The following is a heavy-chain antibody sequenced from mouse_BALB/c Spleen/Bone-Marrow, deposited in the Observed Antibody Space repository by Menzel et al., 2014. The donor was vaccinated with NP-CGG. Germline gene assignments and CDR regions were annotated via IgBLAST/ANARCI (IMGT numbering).Heavy chain of an antibody. D-gene: IGHD2-12*01. Sequence: EVQLVESGGGLVQPGSSLSLSCATSGFTFTDYYMSWVRQPPGKALEWLGFIRNKANGYTKEYSASVKGRFTVSRDNSQCILYLQMNTLRAEDSATYYCARDINVNDNWYFDVWGEGTTVTVSS. CDR1: GFTFTDYY. V-gene: IGHV7-3*02. CDR2: IRNKANGYTK. J-gene: IGHJ1*01. CDR3: ARDINVNDNWYFDV.